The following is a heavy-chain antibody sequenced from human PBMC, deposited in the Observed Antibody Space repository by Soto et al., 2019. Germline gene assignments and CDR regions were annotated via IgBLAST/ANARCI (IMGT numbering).Heavy chain of an antibody. CDR2: IYYSGST. CDR1: GGSISSSSYF. D-gene: IGHD2-21*01. CDR3: TRGGDAYKNGH. J-gene: IGHJ4*02. Sequence: SETLSLTCTVSGGSISSSSYFWGWIRQPPGKGLEWIGSIYYSGSTYYNPSLKSRVTVSVDTSKNQFSLKLTSVNAADTAVYYCTRGGDAYKNGHWGQGTLVTVS. V-gene: IGHV4-39*07.